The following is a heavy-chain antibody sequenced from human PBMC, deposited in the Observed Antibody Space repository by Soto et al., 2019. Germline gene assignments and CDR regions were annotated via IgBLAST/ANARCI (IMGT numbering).Heavy chain of an antibody. CDR3: ATSRVGTLSSSICFSGIFDCMDV. D-gene: IGHD2-2*01. CDR1: GFTIRNYG. Sequence: QVQLVESGGGVVQPGRSLRLSCAASGFTIRNYGLHGVGQAPGKGMVCVAVISYDGTITYYADSVQGRFTISRDNSKITLYLQMNMLRTEDTAVSYCATSRVGTLSSSICFSGIFDCMDVWGQGNTVNV. V-gene: IGHV3-30-3*01. J-gene: IGHJ6*02. CDR2: ISYDGTIT.